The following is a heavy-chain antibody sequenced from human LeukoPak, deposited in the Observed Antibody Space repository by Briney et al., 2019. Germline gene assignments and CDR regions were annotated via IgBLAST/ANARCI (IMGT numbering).Heavy chain of an antibody. CDR2: IYPADSDI. Sequence: GEPLKISCKGSGYSFTNYWIGWVRQMPGKGLEWMGIIYPADSDIRYSPSFQGQVTISADKSISTAYLQWNSLKASDTAMYYCARQEYCSGASCYTWFDPWGQGTLVTVSS. D-gene: IGHD2-15*01. J-gene: IGHJ5*02. V-gene: IGHV5-51*01. CDR1: GYSFTNYW. CDR3: ARQEYCSGASCYTWFDP.